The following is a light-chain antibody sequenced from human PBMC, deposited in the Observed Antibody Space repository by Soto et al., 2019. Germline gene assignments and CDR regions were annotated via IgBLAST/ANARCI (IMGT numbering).Light chain of an antibody. Sequence: DIHMTQSPSTLSASVGDRVTITFRASQSISSWLAWYQQKPGKAPKLLIYKASSLESGVPSRFSGSGSGTEFTLTISSLQPDDFATYYCQQYNSYSWTFGQGTKVDIK. CDR2: KAS. V-gene: IGKV1-5*03. CDR3: QQYNSYSWT. J-gene: IGKJ1*01. CDR1: QSISSW.